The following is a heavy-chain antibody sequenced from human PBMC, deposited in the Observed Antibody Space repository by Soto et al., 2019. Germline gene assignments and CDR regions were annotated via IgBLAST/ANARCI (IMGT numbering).Heavy chain of an antibody. CDR3: ARIQYSGFDLGGDACFDP. J-gene: IGHJ5*02. V-gene: IGHV2-26*01. CDR2: ISSNDEK. D-gene: IGHD5-12*01. CDR1: GFSLSNARMG. Sequence: QVTLKESGPVLVKPTETLTLTCTVSGFSLSNARMGVSWIRQPPGKALEWLAHISSNDEKSYSTSLKSRLTISKATPKSQVVLTMTNMDPVDTGTYFCARIQYSGFDLGGDACFDPWGQGTLVTVSS.